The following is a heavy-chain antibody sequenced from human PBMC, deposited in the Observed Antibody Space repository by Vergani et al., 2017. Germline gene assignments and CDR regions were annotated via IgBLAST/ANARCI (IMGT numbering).Heavy chain of an antibody. D-gene: IGHD1-1*01. CDR3: ATKSCGTPGCQIGYFRE. J-gene: IGHJ1*01. CDR1: GFTSSYYG. CDR2: ISYDGTQT. V-gene: IGHV3-30*03. Sequence: QVHLVESGGGVVQPGRSLRLSCVVSGFTSSYYGMHWVRQAPGKGLEWVAVISYDGTQTYYADSVKGRFNISRDNSKSTLYLQMNSLRTEDTAVYYCATKSCGTPGCQIGYFREWGQGTLVTVSS.